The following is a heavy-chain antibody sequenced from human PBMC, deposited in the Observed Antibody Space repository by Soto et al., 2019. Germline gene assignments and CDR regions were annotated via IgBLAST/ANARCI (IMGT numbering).Heavy chain of an antibody. CDR3: ATTGCSSTSCYGDYNWFDP. V-gene: IGHV4-31*03. CDR1: GGSISSGGYY. J-gene: IGHJ5*02. D-gene: IGHD2-2*01. Sequence: QVQLQESGPGLVKPSQTLSLTCTVSGGSISSGGYYWSRIRQHPGKGLEWIRYIYYSGSTYYNPSLKSRVTISVDTSKNQFFLKLSSVTAADTAVYYCATTGCSSTSCYGDYNWFDPWGQGTLVTVSS. CDR2: IYYSGST.